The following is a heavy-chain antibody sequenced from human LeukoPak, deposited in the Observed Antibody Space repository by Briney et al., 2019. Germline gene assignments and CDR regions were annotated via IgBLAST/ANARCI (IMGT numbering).Heavy chain of an antibody. D-gene: IGHD6-6*01. CDR2: IYTSGST. J-gene: IGHJ5*02. CDR1: GGSISSYY. V-gene: IGHV4-4*07. Sequence: PSETLSLTCTVSGGSISSYYWSWIRQPAGKGLEWIGRIYTSGSTNYNPSLKSRVTMSVDTSKNQFSLKLSSVTAADTAVYYCARASSSPPEMINWFDPWGQGTLVTVSS. CDR3: ARASSSPPEMINWFDP.